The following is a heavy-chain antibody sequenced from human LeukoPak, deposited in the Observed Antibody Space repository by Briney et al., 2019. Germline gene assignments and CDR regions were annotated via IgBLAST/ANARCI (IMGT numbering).Heavy chain of an antibody. D-gene: IGHD3-10*01. V-gene: IGHV1-69*04. J-gene: IGHJ4*02. CDR2: IIPILGIA. Sequence: GASVKVSCKASGGTFSSYAISWVRQAPGQGLEWMGRIIPILGIANYAQKFQGRVTITADKSTSTAYMELSSLRSDDTAVYYCARDMVRGVKTLGYWGQGTLVTVSS. CDR1: GGTFSSYA. CDR3: ARDMVRGVKTLGY.